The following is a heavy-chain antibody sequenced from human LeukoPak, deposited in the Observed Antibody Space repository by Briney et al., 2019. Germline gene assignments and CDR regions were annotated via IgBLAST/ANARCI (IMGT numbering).Heavy chain of an antibody. V-gene: IGHV3-30*02. CDR3: AKELFIVATNILDY. CDR1: GFTFSSYA. CDR2: IRDDGSNK. D-gene: IGHD5-12*01. Sequence: GGSLRLSCAASGFTFSSYAMHWVRQAPGKGLEWVSFIRDDGSNKYYADSVKGRFTISRDNSKNTLYLQMNSLRAEDTAVYYCAKELFIVATNILDYWGQGTMVTVSS. J-gene: IGHJ4*02.